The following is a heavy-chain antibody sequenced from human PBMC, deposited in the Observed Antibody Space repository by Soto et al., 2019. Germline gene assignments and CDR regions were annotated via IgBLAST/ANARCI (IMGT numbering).Heavy chain of an antibody. J-gene: IGHJ4*02. CDR2: IYYSGST. V-gene: IGHV4-59*01. CDR3: ATTSGLPPTFDY. CDR1: GGPISSYY. D-gene: IGHD3-3*01. Sequence: SETLSLTCTVSGGPISSYYWSWIRQPPGKGLEWIGYIYYSGSTNYNPSLKSRVTISVDTSKNQFSLKLSSVTAADTAVYYCATTSGLPPTFDYWGQGTLVTVSS.